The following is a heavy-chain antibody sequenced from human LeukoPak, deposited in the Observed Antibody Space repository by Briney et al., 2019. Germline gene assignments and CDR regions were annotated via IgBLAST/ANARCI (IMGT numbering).Heavy chain of an antibody. CDR2: INHSGST. CDR3: ARYNWNGGRAFDV. V-gene: IGHV4-34*01. D-gene: IGHD1-1*01. CDR1: GGPFSGYY. J-gene: IGHJ3*01. Sequence: SETLSLTCAVYGGPFSGYYWSWIRQPPGKGLEWIGEINHSGSTNYNPSLKSRVTISVDTSKNQFSLQLNSVTPEDTAVYYCARYNWNGGRAFDVWGQGTTVTVSS.